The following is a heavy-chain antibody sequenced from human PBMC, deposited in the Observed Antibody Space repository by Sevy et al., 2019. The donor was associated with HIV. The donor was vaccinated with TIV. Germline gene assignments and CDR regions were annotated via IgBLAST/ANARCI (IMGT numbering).Heavy chain of an antibody. V-gene: IGHV3-30*02. J-gene: IGHJ6*03. CDR3: ARLDSGRLGNYVYYYMDV. CDR1: GFTFSAFA. Sequence: GGSLRLSCTASGFTFSAFAMHWVRQTPDKGLEWVAFIRNDGSNQYHLDSVKDRFTISRDNDKSTLYLQMNSLRGEDTAVYFCARLDSGRLGNYVYYYMDVWGKGTTVTVSS. CDR2: IRNDGSNQ. D-gene: IGHD3-10*01.